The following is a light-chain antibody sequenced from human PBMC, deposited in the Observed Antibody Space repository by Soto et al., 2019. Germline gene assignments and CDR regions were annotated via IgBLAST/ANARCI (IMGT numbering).Light chain of an antibody. CDR3: QQYGNSLWT. Sequence: IVLTQSPGTLSLPPGERATLSCMASQSVSSNNLVWYQQKPGQAPRLLIHGASNRATGIPDRISGSGSGTDFTLTISRLEPEDFAMHYCQQYGNSLWTFGQGTKVEIK. J-gene: IGKJ1*01. V-gene: IGKV3-20*01. CDR1: QSVSSNN. CDR2: GAS.